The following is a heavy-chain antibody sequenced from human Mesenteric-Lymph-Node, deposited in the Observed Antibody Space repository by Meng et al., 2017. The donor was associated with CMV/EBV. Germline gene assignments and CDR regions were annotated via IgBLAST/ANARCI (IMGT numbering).Heavy chain of an antibody. D-gene: IGHD3-10*01. CDR3: AKERGSDVFYYYYGMDV. Sequence: GGSLRLSCAASGFAFSSYALHWVRRAPGKGLEWVSAIGTGGDTYYADSVMGRFTISRDNAKKSLYLQMNSLIAEDMAVYYCAKERGSDVFYYYYGMDVWGQGTTVTVSS. CDR2: IGTGGDT. V-gene: IGHV3-47*02. J-gene: IGHJ6*02. CDR1: GFAFSSYA.